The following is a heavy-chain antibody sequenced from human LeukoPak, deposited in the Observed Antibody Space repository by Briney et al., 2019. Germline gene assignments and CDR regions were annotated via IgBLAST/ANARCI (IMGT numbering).Heavy chain of an antibody. CDR2: INPNSGGT. J-gene: IGHJ5*02. D-gene: IGHD6-19*01. CDR3: ARDRKGAVAGLNWFDP. Sequence: ASVKVPCTASGYTFTGYYMHRVRQAPGQGLEWMGWINPNSGGTNYAQKYQGRVTMTRATSISTAYMELSRLRSDDTAVYYCARDRKGAVAGLNWFDPWGQGTLVTVSS. CDR1: GYTFTGYY. V-gene: IGHV1-2*02.